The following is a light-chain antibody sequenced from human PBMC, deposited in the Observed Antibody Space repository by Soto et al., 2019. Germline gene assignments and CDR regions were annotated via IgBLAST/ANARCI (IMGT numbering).Light chain of an antibody. CDR1: QSFSGW. CDR3: QQYHTYALT. CDR2: DVF. J-gene: IGKJ1*01. Sequence: DIQMTQSPSTLSASVGDRVTITCRASQSFSGWLAWYQQKPGRAPKLLIYDVFSLKSGVPSRFSGSGSGPEFTLTISSLQPEDFATYYGQQYHTYALTFGQGTKVEVK. V-gene: IGKV1-5*01.